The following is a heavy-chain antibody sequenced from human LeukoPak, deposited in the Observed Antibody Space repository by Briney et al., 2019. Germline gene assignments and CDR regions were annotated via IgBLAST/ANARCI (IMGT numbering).Heavy chain of an antibody. CDR1: GFTFSSDS. CDR3: ARELTFDY. V-gene: IGHV3-21*01. CDR2: ISSSDSYI. Sequence: PGGSLRLSCAASGFTFSSDSMTWVRQAPGKGLEQDSYISSSDSYIYYADAVKGRLTISRDNAKNSLYLQMNSLRAEDTAVYYCARELTFDYWGQGTLVSVCS. D-gene: IGHD2/OR15-2a*01. J-gene: IGHJ4*02.